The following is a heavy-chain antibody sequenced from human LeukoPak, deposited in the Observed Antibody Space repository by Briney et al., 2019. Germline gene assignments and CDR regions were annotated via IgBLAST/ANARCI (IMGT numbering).Heavy chain of an antibody. V-gene: IGHV3-23*01. J-gene: IGHJ3*02. D-gene: IGHD3-22*01. CDR1: GFTFSSYG. CDR3: AKDMLYYYDSSGYRDDAFDI. CDR2: ISGSGGST. Sequence: GGSLRLSCAASGFTFSSYGMSWVRQAPGKGLEWVSAISGSGGSTYYADSVKGRFTISRDNSKNTLYLQMNSLRAEDTAVYYCAKDMLYYYDSSGYRDDAFDIWGQGTMVTVSS.